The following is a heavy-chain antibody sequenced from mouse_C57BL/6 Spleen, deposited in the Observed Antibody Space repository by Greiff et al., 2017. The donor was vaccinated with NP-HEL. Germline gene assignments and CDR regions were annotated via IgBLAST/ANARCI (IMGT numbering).Heavy chain of an antibody. CDR1: GFTFSDYG. CDR2: IRSGSSTI. V-gene: IGHV5-17*01. Sequence: EVQRVESGGGLVKPGGSLKLSCAASGFTFSDYGMHWVRQAPERGLEWVAYIRSGSSTIYYADTVKGRFTISRDNAKNTLFLQMTSLRSEDTAMYYCAGRGPFAYWGQGTLVTVSA. CDR3: AGRGPFAY. J-gene: IGHJ3*01.